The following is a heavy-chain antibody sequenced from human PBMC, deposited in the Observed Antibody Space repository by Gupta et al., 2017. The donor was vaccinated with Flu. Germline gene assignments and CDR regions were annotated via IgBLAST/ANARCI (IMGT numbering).Heavy chain of an antibody. CDR3: TGNVAVAGGVGDY. D-gene: IGHD6-19*01. V-gene: IGHV3-73*02. J-gene: IGHJ4*02. CDR2: IRTRPNNYAT. Sequence: EVQLVESGGNLVQPGGSLKLTCVASGFSFSGSAMYWVRQASGKRLEWIGRIRTRPNNYATVYAASMKGMFIISRDDSKNTTYLQINDLNAGDTAVYYCTGNVAVAGGVGDYWGQGTLVTVSS. CDR1: GFSFSGSA.